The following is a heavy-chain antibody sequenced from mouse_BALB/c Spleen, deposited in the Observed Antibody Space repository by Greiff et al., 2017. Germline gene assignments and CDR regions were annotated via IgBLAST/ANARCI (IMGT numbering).Heavy chain of an antibody. CDR2: ISSGGST. CDR1: GFTFSSYA. Sequence: EVQLQESGGGLVKPGGSLKLSCAASGFTFSSYAMSWVRQTPEKRLEWVASISSGGSTYYPDSVKGRFTISRDNARNILYLQMSSLRSEDTAMYYCARREEGYCWFAYWGQGTLVTVSA. J-gene: IGHJ3*01. D-gene: IGHD2-3*01. CDR3: ARREEGYCWFAY. V-gene: IGHV5-6-5*01.